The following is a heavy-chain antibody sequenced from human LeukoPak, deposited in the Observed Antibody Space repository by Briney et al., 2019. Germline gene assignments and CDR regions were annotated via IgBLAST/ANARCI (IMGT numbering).Heavy chain of an antibody. CDR1: GGSISSSSYY. Sequence: SETLSLTCTVSGGSISSSSYYWGWIRQPPGKGLEWIGSIYYSGSTYYNPSLKSRVTISVDTSKNQFSLKLSSVTAADTAVYYCARGNRAARPFDYWGQGTLVTVSS. V-gene: IGHV4-39*07. CDR2: IYYSGST. D-gene: IGHD6-6*01. CDR3: ARGNRAARPFDY. J-gene: IGHJ4*02.